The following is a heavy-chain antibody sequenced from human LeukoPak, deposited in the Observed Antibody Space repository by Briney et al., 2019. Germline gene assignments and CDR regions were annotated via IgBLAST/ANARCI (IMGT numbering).Heavy chain of an antibody. CDR2: ISAYNGNT. D-gene: IGHD1-26*01. J-gene: IGHJ4*02. V-gene: IGHV1-18*01. CDR1: GYTFTTYA. CDR3: ARVTNVGVRDYWFDY. Sequence: VSVKVSCKASGYTFTTYAMNWVRQAPGQGLEWMGWISAYNGNTNFAQKLQGRVTMTTDTSTSTAYMELRSLRSDDTAVYYCARVTNVGVRDYWFDYWGQGTLVTVSS.